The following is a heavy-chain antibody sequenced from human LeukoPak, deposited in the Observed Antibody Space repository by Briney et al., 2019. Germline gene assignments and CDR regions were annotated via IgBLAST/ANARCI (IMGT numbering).Heavy chain of an antibody. D-gene: IGHD3-22*01. Sequence: SETLSLNCTVSGGSISSYYWSWIRQPPGKGLEWIGYIYYSGSTNYNPSLKSRVTISVDTSKNQFSLKLCSVTAADTAVYYCARVHVGYYFESGGINCLDPWGQGTLVTVSS. V-gene: IGHV4-59*01. CDR1: GGSISSYY. CDR2: IYYSGST. CDR3: ARVHVGYYFESGGINCLDP. J-gene: IGHJ5*02.